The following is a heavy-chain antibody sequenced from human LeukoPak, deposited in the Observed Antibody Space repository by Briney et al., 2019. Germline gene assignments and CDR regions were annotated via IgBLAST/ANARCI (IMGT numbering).Heavy chain of an antibody. J-gene: IGHJ4*02. Sequence: PSETLSLTCTVSGGSISSYYWSWIRQPPGKGLEWIGYIYYSGSTNYNPSLKSRVTISVDTSKNQFSLKLSSVTAADTAVYYCARDRKKGEGATGDWGQGTLVTVSS. CDR2: IYYSGST. V-gene: IGHV4-59*12. CDR1: GGSISSYY. D-gene: IGHD1-26*01. CDR3: ARDRKKGEGATGD.